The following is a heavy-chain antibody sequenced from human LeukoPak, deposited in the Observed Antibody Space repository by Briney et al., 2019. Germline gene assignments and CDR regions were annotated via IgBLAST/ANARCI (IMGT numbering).Heavy chain of an antibody. CDR2: IKSKSDGGTT. V-gene: IGHV3-15*01. J-gene: IGHJ5*02. CDR3: TTDPFSIAAADENWFDP. CDR1: GFTFSNAW. D-gene: IGHD6-13*01. Sequence: PGGSLRLSCAASGFTFSNAWMSWVRQAPGKGLEWVGRIKSKSDGGTTDYAAPVKGRFTISRDDSKDTLYLQMNSLKTEDTAVYYCTTDPFSIAAADENWFDPWGQGTLVTVSS.